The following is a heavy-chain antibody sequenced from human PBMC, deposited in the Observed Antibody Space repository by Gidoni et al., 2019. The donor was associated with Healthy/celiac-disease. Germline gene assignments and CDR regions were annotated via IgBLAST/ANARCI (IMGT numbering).Heavy chain of an antibody. D-gene: IGHD2-21*01. CDR1: GYTFTSYD. V-gene: IGHV1-8*01. J-gene: IGHJ5*02. Sequence: QVQLVQSGAEVKKPGASVKVSCKASGYTFTSYDINWVRQATGQGLEWMGWMNPNSGNTGYAQKFQGRVTMTRNTSISTAYMELSSLRSEDTAVYYCARAYCGGDCYSDNWFDPWGQGTLVTVSS. CDR3: ARAYCGGDCYSDNWFDP. CDR2: MNPNSGNT.